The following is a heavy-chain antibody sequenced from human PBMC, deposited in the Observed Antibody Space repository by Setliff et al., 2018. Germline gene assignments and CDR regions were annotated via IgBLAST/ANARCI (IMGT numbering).Heavy chain of an antibody. D-gene: IGHD1-1*01. Sequence: SETLSLTCAVYGGSFSGYYWSWIRQPPGKGLEWIGEINHSGSTNYNPSLKSRVTISVDTSKNQFPLKLSSVTAAATAVYYCARGRDVYNDFDYWGQGTLVTVSS. J-gene: IGHJ4*02. CDR1: GGSFSGYY. CDR3: ARGRDVYNDFDY. V-gene: IGHV4-34*01. CDR2: INHSGST.